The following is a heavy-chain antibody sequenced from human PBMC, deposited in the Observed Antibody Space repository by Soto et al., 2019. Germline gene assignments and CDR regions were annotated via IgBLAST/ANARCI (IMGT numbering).Heavy chain of an antibody. CDR2: ISYDGSNK. V-gene: IGHV3-30-3*01. Sequence: QVQLVESGGGVVQPGRSLRLSCAASGFTFSSYAMHWVRQAPGKGLEWVAVISYDGSNKYYADSVKGRFTISRDNSKNTLYLQMNSRRSEDTAVYYCARAGYCSGGSCYALYWFDPWGQGTLVTVSS. CDR1: GFTFSSYA. J-gene: IGHJ5*02. CDR3: ARAGYCSGGSCYALYWFDP. D-gene: IGHD2-15*01.